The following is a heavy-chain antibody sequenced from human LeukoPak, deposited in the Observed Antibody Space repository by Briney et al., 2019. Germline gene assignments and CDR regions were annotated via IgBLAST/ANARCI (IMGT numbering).Heavy chain of an antibody. D-gene: IGHD3-22*01. CDR3: ARDRHKYNYDSGGYPPY. CDR1: GFTFSSYS. V-gene: IGHV3-48*01. CDR2: IRSSSSTI. J-gene: IGHJ4*02. Sequence: GGSLRLSWPAAGFTFSSYSILWVRPAPGEGLEWVSYIRSSSSTIYYADSVKGRFTISRDNAKNSLYLQMNTLRAEDTAVYYCARDRHKYNYDSGGYPPYWGQGTLVTVSS.